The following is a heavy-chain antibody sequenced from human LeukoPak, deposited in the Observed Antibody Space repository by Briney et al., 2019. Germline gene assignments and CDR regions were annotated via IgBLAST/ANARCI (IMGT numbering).Heavy chain of an antibody. CDR1: GFTFSSYW. J-gene: IGHJ4*02. CDR2: IKQDGSEK. Sequence: GGSLRLSCAASGFTFSSYWMSWVRQAPGKGLEWVANIKQDGSEKYYVDSVKGRFTISRDNAKNSLYLQVNSLRAEDTAVYYCAKWKYSNSGIDDYWGQGTLVTVSS. CDR3: AKWKYSNSGIDDY. D-gene: IGHD6-6*01. V-gene: IGHV3-7*03.